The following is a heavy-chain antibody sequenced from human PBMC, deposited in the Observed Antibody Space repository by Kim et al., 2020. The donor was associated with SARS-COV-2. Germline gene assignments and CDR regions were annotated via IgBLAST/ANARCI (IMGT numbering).Heavy chain of an antibody. Sequence: GGSLRLSCAASGFTFSDYYMSWIRQAPGKGLEWVSFISTSSSYTNYADSVKGRFTISRDNAKNSMYLQMSSLRAEDTAVYFCVTYYDILTGSHAMFYWGQGTLVTVSS. CDR1: GFTFSDYY. J-gene: IGHJ4*02. CDR3: VTYYDILTGSHAMFY. D-gene: IGHD3-9*01. CDR2: ISTSSSYT. V-gene: IGHV3-11*03.